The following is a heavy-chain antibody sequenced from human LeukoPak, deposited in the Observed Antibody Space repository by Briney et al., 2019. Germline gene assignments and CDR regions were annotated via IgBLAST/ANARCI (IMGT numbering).Heavy chain of an antibody. J-gene: IGHJ4*02. Sequence: SETLSLTCTVSGGSISSYYWSWIRQPPGKGLEWIGYIYYSGSTNYNPSLKSRVTISVDTSKNQFSLKLSSVTAADTAVYYCARHSVGYCSGGSCYSEGLDVDYWGQGTLVTVSS. CDR2: IYYSGST. V-gene: IGHV4-59*08. CDR3: ARHSVGYCSGGSCYSEGLDVDY. CDR1: GGSISSYY. D-gene: IGHD2-15*01.